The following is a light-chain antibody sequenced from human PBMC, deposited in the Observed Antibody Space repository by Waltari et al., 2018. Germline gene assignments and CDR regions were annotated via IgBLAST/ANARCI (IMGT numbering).Light chain of an antibody. V-gene: IGLV2-23*02. J-gene: IGLJ2*01. CDR1: SSAVGSYDL. CDR2: EVD. Sequence: SALTQPASVSASPGQSITISCTGSSSAVGSYDLVAWYQQHPGKAPPLLIYEVDKRPAGVSYRFSGSKSGNAASLTISGLQAEDEAHYFCSSYTYGGPWVFGGGTLLTVL. CDR3: SSYTYGGPWV.